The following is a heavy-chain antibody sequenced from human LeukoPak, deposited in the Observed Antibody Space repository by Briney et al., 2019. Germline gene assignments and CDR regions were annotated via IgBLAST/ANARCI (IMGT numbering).Heavy chain of an antibody. V-gene: IGHV1-2*02. Sequence: RASVKVSCKASGYTFTHYFMHWVRQAPGQGLEWLGWINPNSGGTNYAQKFHGRVTMTRDTSISTAYMELSRLKSDDTAVYYCARVLSITLIVVPDYFDYWGQGTLVTVSS. D-gene: IGHD3-22*01. CDR2: INPNSGGT. J-gene: IGHJ4*02. CDR1: GYTFTHYF. CDR3: ARVLSITLIVVPDYFDY.